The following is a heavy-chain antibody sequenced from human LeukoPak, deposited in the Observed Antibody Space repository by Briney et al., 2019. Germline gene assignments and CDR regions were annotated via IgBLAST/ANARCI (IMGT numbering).Heavy chain of an antibody. J-gene: IGHJ3*02. Sequence: SETLSLTCTVSGGSIGSTSYYWGWIRQPPGKGLEWIGSIYYSGSTYYNPSLKSRVTISVDTSKNQFSLELSSVTAADTAVYYCAMRRITTISAFDIWGQGTMVTVSS. D-gene: IGHD3-22*01. CDR2: IYYSGST. CDR1: GGSIGSTSYY. CDR3: AMRRITTISAFDI. V-gene: IGHV4-39*01.